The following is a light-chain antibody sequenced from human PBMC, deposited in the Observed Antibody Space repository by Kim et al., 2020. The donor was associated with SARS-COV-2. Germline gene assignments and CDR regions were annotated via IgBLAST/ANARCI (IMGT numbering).Light chain of an antibody. CDR2: DDR. V-gene: IGLV3-21*03. CDR1: NIGSKS. CDR3: QVWDTPSDHYG. J-gene: IGLJ1*01. Sequence: APGKTATMTCGGNNIGSKSVLWYQQKPGQAHVLVIYDDRDRPSGIPERFSGANSGNTATLTISRVEAGDDADYFCQVWDTPSDHYGFATGTKVTVL.